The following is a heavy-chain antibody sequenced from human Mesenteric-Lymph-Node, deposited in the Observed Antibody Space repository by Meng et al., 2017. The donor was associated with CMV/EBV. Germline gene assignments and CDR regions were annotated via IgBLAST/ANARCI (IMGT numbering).Heavy chain of an antibody. J-gene: IGHJ3*02. V-gene: IGHV3-7*01. CDR3: ARDTSPVSNNVWYDACDI. D-gene: IGHD6-13*01. Sequence: GESLKISCAASGFTFSDYWMTWVRQAPGKGLEWVANIKEDGRVTYYVDSVKGRFTISRDNAKNALYMQMSSLRAEDTGVYYCARDTSPVSNNVWYDACDIWSQGTRVTVSS. CDR1: GFTFSDYW. CDR2: IKEDGRVT.